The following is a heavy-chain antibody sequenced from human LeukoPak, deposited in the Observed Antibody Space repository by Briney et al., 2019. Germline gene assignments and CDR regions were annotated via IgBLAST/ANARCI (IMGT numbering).Heavy chain of an antibody. D-gene: IGHD6-19*01. CDR2: IYPGDSDT. CDR3: ARRENSGWYIAGHFDY. J-gene: IGHJ4*02. V-gene: IGHV5-51*01. Sequence: GESLKISCKGSGYSFTSYWIGWVRQMPGKGLEWMGIIYPGDSDTRYSPSFQGQVTISADKSISPAYLQWSSLKASDTAMYYCARRENSGWYIAGHFDYWGQGTLVTVSS. CDR1: GYSFTSYW.